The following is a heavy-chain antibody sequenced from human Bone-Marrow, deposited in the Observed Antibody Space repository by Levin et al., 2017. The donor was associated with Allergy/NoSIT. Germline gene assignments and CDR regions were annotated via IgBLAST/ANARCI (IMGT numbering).Heavy chain of an antibody. Sequence: SGPTLVKPTETLTLTCTVSGSSLFNARMGVSWIRQPPGKALEWLAHIFSDDEKYYSTSLKSRLTISKDTSKSQVVLMMTNMDPVDTATYYCARLRDSTGHHNFYFGSWGQGTLVTVSS. CDR3: ARLRDSTGHHNFYFGS. CDR1: GSSLFNARMG. J-gene: IGHJ4*02. D-gene: IGHD3-22*01. V-gene: IGHV2-26*01. CDR2: IFSDDEK.